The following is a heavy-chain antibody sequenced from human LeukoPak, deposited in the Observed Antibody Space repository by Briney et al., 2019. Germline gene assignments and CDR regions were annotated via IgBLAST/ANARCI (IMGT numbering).Heavy chain of an antibody. V-gene: IGHV4-39*01. Sequence: SETLSLTCTVSGGSISSSSYYWGWIRQPPGRGLEWIGSFYYSGGTYCNPSLKSRVTISVDTSKNQFPLKLSSVTAADTAVYYCARHWGGGYDYWGQGTLVTVSS. D-gene: IGHD3-16*01. J-gene: IGHJ4*02. CDR3: ARHWGGGYDY. CDR2: FYYSGGT. CDR1: GGSISSSSYY.